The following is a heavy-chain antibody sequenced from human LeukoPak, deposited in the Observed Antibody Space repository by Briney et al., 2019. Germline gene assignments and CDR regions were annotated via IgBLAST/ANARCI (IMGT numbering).Heavy chain of an antibody. J-gene: IGHJ4*02. CDR1: GYTFTSYY. D-gene: IGHD5-24*01. CDR2: INPSGGST. Sequence: ASVKVSCKASGYTFTSYYMHWVRQAPGQGLEWMGIINPSGGSTSYAQKFQGRVTMTRGTSTSTVYMELSSLRSEDTAVYYCARDPSGARDGYRPFDYWGQGTLVTVSS. V-gene: IGHV1-46*01. CDR3: ARDPSGARDGYRPFDY.